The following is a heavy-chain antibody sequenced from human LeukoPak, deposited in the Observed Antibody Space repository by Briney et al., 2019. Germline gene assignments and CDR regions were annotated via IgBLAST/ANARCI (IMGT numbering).Heavy chain of an antibody. CDR3: ARDPYDSGGYAAFDI. CDR2: IKQDGSEE. Sequence: PGGSLRLSCAASGFSFSTYWMTWVRQAPGKGLEWVANIKQDGSEEYYVDSVKGRFTISRDNAKNSLYLQMNSLRAEDTALYYCARDPYDSGGYAAFDIWGQGTMVTVSS. CDR1: GFSFSTYW. D-gene: IGHD3-22*01. V-gene: IGHV3-7*01. J-gene: IGHJ3*02.